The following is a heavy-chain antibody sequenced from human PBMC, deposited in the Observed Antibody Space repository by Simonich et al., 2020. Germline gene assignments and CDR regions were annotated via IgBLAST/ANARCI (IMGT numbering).Heavy chain of an antibody. CDR2: LNSDGSTT. Sequence: EVQLVESGGGLVQPGGSLRLSCAASGFTFSSSWMHWVRQAPGKGRVWVSRLNSDGSTTSYEESVKGRFTISRDNAKNTLYLQMNRLRAEDTAVYYCARDYSNYDAFDIWGQGTMVTVSS. V-gene: IGHV3-74*01. J-gene: IGHJ3*02. CDR3: ARDYSNYDAFDI. CDR1: GFTFSSSW. D-gene: IGHD4-4*01.